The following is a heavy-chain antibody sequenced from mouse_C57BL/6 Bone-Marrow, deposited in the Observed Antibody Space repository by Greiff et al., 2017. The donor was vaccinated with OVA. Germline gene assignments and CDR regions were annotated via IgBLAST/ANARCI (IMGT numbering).Heavy chain of an antibody. V-gene: IGHV1-19*01. CDR1: GYTFTDYY. D-gene: IGHD1-1*01. J-gene: IGHJ2*01. CDR2: INPYNGGT. CDR3: ARRAYGSSYDFDY. Sequence: EVQLQQSGPVLVKPGASVKMSCKASGYTFTDYYMNWVKQSHGKSLEWIGVINPYNGGTSYNQKFKGKATLTVDKSSSTAYMELNSLTSEDSAVYYCARRAYGSSYDFDYWGQGTTLTVSS.